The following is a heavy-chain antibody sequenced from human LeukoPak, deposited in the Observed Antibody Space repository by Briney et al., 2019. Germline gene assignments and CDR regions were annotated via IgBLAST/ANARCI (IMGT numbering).Heavy chain of an antibody. V-gene: IGHV3-13*01. J-gene: IGHJ2*01. CDR1: GFTLSNYV. D-gene: IGHD4-17*01. Sequence: GGSLRLSCAASGFTLSNYVMHWVRQATGEGLEWVSGIDIAGDTYYPGSVRGRFTISRENAENSLYLQMNSLRAGDTGVYYCARTTVTSGPYWYFDLWGRGTLVTAS. CDR3: ARTTVTSGPYWYFDL. CDR2: IDIAGDT.